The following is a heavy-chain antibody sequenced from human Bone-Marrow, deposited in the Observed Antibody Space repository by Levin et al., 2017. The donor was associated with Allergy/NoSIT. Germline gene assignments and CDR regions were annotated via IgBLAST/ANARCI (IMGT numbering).Heavy chain of an antibody. J-gene: IGHJ6*03. D-gene: IGHD2-15*01. CDR2: IDPSDSNT. Sequence: GESLKISCKGSGYSFSSYWNTWVRQMPGKGLEWMGRIDPSDSNTNYSPSFQGHVIMLDDKSISTAYLQWSSLKASDTAMYYCARRDPSQGRGYYYYMDVWGKGTTVTVSS. CDR1: GYSFSSYW. V-gene: IGHV5-10-1*01. CDR3: ARRDPSQGRGYYYYMDV.